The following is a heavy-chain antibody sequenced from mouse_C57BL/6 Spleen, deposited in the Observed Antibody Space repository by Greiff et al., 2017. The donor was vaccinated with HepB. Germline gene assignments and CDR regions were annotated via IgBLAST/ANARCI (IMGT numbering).Heavy chain of an antibody. V-gene: IGHV1-82*01. CDR3: ARGYGSSYRYFDY. J-gene: IGHJ2*01. Sequence: VQLQQSGPELVKPGASVKISCKASGYAFSSSWMNWVKQRPGKGLEWIGRIYPGDGDTNYKGKFKGKATLTADKSSSTAYMQLSSLTSEDSAVYFCARGYGSSYRYFDYWGQGTTLTVSS. D-gene: IGHD1-1*01. CDR1: GYAFSSSW. CDR2: IYPGDGDT.